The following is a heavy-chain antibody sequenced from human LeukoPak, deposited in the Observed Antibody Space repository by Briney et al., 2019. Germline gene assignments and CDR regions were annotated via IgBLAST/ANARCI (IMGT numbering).Heavy chain of an antibody. J-gene: IGHJ4*02. Sequence: SETLSLTCDVSGVSISSSNRWSWVRQPPGKGLEWIGEIHHSGSTNYNPSLKSRVTISVDKSKNQFSLNLNSVTAADTAVYYCAREGDASGSYYNYWGQGILVTVSS. CDR1: GVSISSSNR. CDR3: AREGDASGSYYNY. CDR2: IHHSGST. D-gene: IGHD3-10*01. V-gene: IGHV4-4*02.